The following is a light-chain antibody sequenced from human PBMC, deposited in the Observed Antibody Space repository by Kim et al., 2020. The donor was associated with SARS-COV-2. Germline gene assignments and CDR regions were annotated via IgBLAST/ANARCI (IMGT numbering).Light chain of an antibody. CDR2: DES. CDR1: QDISYR. V-gene: IGKV1-33*01. Sequence: SASAGDRVTITCQANQDISYRLNWYQQKAGKAPKPLICDESKLQAGFPTRFSGSGSGTQFTFTITNLQPEDTGTYYCMQYDDLPYTFGRGTKLEI. J-gene: IGKJ2*01. CDR3: MQYDDLPYT.